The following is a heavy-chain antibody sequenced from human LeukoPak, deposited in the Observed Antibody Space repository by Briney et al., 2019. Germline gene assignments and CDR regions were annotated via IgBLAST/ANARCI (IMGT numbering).Heavy chain of an antibody. CDR1: GFTFSSSW. Sequence: GGSLRLSCAASGFTFSSSWMHWVRQVPGKGLVWVPRISSDGITTNYADSVKGRFTISRDNAKNTVYLQMNSLRAEDTAVYYCARMEVAWGQGTIVTVSS. V-gene: IGHV3-74*01. D-gene: IGHD3-3*01. CDR3: ARMEVA. CDR2: ISSDGITT. J-gene: IGHJ3*01.